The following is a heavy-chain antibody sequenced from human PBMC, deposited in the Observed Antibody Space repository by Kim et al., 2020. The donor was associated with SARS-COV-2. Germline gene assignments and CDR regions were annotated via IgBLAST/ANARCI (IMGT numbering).Heavy chain of an antibody. CDR1: GYTFTSYD. V-gene: IGHV1-8*01. Sequence: ASVKVSCKASGYTFTSYDINWVRQATGQGLEWMGWMNPNSGNTGYAQKFQGRVTMTRNTSISTAYMELSSLRSEDTAVYYCARQGLRDWNQRKKVPFDPWGQGTLVTVSS. CDR2: MNPNSGNT. J-gene: IGHJ5*02. D-gene: IGHD1-1*01. CDR3: ARQGLRDWNQRKKVPFDP.